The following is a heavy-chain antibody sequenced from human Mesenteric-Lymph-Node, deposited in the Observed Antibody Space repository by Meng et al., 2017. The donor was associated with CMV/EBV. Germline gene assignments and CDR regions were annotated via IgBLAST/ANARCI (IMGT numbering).Heavy chain of an antibody. CDR1: GFTFSRFA. D-gene: IGHD1-26*01. J-gene: IGHJ4*02. Sequence: GESLKISCAASGFTFSRFAMHWVRQAPGKGLEWVAVISYDADNEYYADSVKGRFTISRVNSNNTLHLQMNNLRAEDTAVYYCTRDWAFSGSYQLDYWGQGTLVTVSS. V-gene: IGHV3-30-3*01. CDR2: ISYDADNE. CDR3: TRDWAFSGSYQLDY.